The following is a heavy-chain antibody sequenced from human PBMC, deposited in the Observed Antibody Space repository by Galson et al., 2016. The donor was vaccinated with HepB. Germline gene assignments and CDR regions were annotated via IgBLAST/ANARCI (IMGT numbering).Heavy chain of an antibody. V-gene: IGHV4-31*03. CDR1: GGSISSGTFF. Sequence: TLSLTCTVSGGSISSGTFFWSWVRQVPGEGLEWIGYMHYSGSTHYNPSLKNRLTMSVDRPKNQFSLSLSSVTAADTAVYYCARGVISAMDTDAFDIWGQGTMVTVSS. CDR2: MHYSGST. J-gene: IGHJ3*02. CDR3: ARGVISAMDTDAFDI. D-gene: IGHD3-22*01.